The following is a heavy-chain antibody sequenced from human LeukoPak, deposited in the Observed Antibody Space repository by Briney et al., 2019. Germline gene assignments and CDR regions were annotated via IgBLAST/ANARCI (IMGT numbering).Heavy chain of an antibody. CDR3: ARNMRSTYYCDF. D-gene: IGHD2/OR15-2a*01. CDR1: GFRFSSYG. Sequence: GGSLRLSCAASGFRFSSYGMHWVRQAPGKGLEWLALISYDGKYEYYADSVKGRFTISRDSSNNMLYLQMNSLRVEDSAVYYCARNMRSTYYCDFWGQGTLVSVSS. V-gene: IGHV3-30*03. J-gene: IGHJ4*02. CDR2: ISYDGKYE.